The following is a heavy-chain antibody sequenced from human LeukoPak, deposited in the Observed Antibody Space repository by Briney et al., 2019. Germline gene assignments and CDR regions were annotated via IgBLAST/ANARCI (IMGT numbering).Heavy chain of an antibody. J-gene: IGHJ4*02. D-gene: IGHD3-10*01. CDR2: IIPIFGTA. CDR3: ARGTGGVIWSFDY. CDR1: GGTFSSYA. V-gene: IGHV1-69*05. Sequence: ASVKVSCKASGGTFSSYAISWVRQAPGQGLEWMGGIIPIFGTANYAQKFQGRVTITTDESTSTAYTELSSLRSEDTAVYYCARGTGGVIWSFDYWGQGTLVTVSS.